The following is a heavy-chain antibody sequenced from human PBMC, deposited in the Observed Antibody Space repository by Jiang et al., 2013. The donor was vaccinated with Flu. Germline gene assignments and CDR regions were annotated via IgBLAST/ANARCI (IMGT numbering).Heavy chain of an antibody. CDR3: ARARVVVGGGAFDI. Sequence: GPGLVKPSQTVSLTCTVSTGSISSGDYYWSWIRQPPGKGLEWIGYIYYSGSTHYSPSLKSRVTISVDTSKNQFSLKLSSVTAADTAVYYCARARVVVGGGAFDIWGQGTMVTVSS. J-gene: IGHJ3*02. D-gene: IGHD3-22*01. CDR1: TGSISSGDYY. V-gene: IGHV4-30-4*01. CDR2: IYYSGST.